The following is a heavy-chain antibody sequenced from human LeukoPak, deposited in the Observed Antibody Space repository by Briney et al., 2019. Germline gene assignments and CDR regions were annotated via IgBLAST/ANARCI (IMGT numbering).Heavy chain of an antibody. CDR3: ARGYGGRGPGYYGSGSYRERPYYYYYMDV. Sequence: KPSETLSLTCAVYGGSFSGYYWSWIRQPPGKGLEWIGEINHSGSTNYNPSLKSRVTISVDTSKNQFSLKLSSVTAADTAVYYCARGYGGRGPGYYGSGSYRERPYYYYYMDVWGKGTTVTVSS. V-gene: IGHV4-34*01. CDR2: INHSGST. D-gene: IGHD3-10*01. CDR1: GGSFSGYY. J-gene: IGHJ6*03.